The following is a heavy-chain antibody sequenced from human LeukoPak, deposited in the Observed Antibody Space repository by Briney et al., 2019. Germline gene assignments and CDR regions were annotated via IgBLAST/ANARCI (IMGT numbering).Heavy chain of an antibody. D-gene: IGHD5-24*01. J-gene: IGHJ4*02. CDR1: GGSISTYY. CDR3: ARGERRDGYTSGY. CDR2: VYYSGST. V-gene: IGHV4-59*01. Sequence: SETLSLTCTVSGGSISTYYWSRIRQPPGKGLGWIGYVYYSGSTNYNPSLKSRVTISLDTSKNQFSLMLSSVTAADTAVYFCARGERRDGYTSGYWGQGTLVTVSS.